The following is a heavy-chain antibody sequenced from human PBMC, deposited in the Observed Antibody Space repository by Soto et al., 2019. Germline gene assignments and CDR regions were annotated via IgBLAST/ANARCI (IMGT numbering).Heavy chain of an antibody. J-gene: IGHJ4*02. D-gene: IGHD3-22*01. CDR2: IYYSGST. Sequence: SETLSLTCTLSGGSISSGDYYWSWIRQPPGKGLEWIGYIYYSGSTYYNPSLKSRVTISVDTSKNQFSLKLSSVTAADTAVYYCARETGVLDYYDSSGPRDYWGQGTLVTVSS. CDR3: ARETGVLDYYDSSGPRDY. CDR1: GGSISSGDYY. V-gene: IGHV4-30-4*01.